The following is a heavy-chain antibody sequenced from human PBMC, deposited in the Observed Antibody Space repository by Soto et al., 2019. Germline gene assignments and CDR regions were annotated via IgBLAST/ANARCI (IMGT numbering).Heavy chain of an antibody. CDR2: INHSGST. J-gene: IGHJ4*02. D-gene: IGHD3-22*01. Sequence: PSETLSLTCAVYGGSFSGYYWSWIRQPPGKGLEWIGEINHSGSTNYNPSLKSRVTISVDTSKNQFSLKLSSVTAADTAVYYCARRVHYYDSSGYLAPFDYWGQGTLVTVSS. V-gene: IGHV4-34*01. CDR3: ARRVHYYDSSGYLAPFDY. CDR1: GGSFSGYY.